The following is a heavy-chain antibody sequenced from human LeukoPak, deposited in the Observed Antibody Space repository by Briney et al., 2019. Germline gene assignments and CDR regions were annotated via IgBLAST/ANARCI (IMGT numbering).Heavy chain of an antibody. Sequence: PGGSLRLSCAASGFTFSSYAMSWVRQAPGKGLEWVSYISSSSSTIYYADSVKGRFTISRDNAKNSLYLQMNSLRDEDTAVYYCARDRGYYDFWSGYFSPPDAFDIWGQGTMVTVSS. CDR3: ARDRGYYDFWSGYFSPPDAFDI. CDR1: GFTFSSYA. D-gene: IGHD3-3*01. V-gene: IGHV3-48*02. J-gene: IGHJ3*02. CDR2: ISSSSSTI.